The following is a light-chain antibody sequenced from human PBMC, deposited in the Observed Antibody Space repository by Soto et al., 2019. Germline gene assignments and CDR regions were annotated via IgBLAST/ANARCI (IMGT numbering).Light chain of an antibody. CDR3: HSYSSSSPPYV. CDR1: SSDVGGYNY. V-gene: IGLV2-14*01. J-gene: IGLJ1*01. Sequence: QSALTQPPSASGSPGQSVTISCTGTSSDVGGYNYVSWYQQHAGKGPKLIISEVSNRPSGVSSRFSGSKSGNTASLTISGLQAEDEADYYCHSYSSSSPPYVFGTGTKLTVL. CDR2: EVS.